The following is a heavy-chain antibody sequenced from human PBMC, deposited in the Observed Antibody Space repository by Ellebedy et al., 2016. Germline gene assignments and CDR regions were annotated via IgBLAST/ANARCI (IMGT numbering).Heavy chain of an antibody. V-gene: IGHV4-59*12. CDR2: IYYRGTT. CDR1: GGSISSY. CDR3: ARRGEYSSQGSRPGFDY. Sequence: SETLSLXXTVSGGSISSYWSWIRQPPGKGLEWIGSIYYRGTTLYTPSLQSRVTISIDTSKNQFSLKLSSVTAADTAVYYCARRGEYSSQGSRPGFDYWGQGTLVTVSS. D-gene: IGHD6-6*01. J-gene: IGHJ4*02.